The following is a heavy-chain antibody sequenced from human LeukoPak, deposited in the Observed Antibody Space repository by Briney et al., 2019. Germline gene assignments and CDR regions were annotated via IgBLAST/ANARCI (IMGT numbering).Heavy chain of an antibody. J-gene: IGHJ6*02. D-gene: IGHD6-19*01. CDR1: GGSISSYY. CDR2: IYYSGST. CDR3: ASSSAEYSSGWYGHYYYGMDV. V-gene: IGHV4-59*08. Sequence: PSETLSLTCTVSGGSISSYYWSWIRQPPGKGLEWIGYIYYSGSTNYNPSLKSRVTISVDTSKNQFSLKLSSVTAADTAVYYCASSSAEYSSGWYGHYYYGMDVWGQGTTVTVSS.